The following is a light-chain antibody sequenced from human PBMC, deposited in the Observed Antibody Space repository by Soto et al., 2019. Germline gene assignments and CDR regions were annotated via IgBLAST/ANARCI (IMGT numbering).Light chain of an antibody. Sequence: DIQMTQSPSSLSASAGDRVSITCRASQSISTYLNWYQQKPGQAPRLLIYAASTLQSGVPSRYSGSGSGTDFTLTINSLQPEDFATYYCQQTYSTPRTFGQGTTVEIK. CDR3: QQTYSTPRT. CDR2: AAS. V-gene: IGKV1-39*01. J-gene: IGKJ1*01. CDR1: QSISTY.